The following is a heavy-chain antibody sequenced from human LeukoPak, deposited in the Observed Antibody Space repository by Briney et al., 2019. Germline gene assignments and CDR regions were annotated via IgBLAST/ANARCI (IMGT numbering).Heavy chain of an antibody. D-gene: IGHD4-11*01. CDR3: ARGRRHYSPYHYYMDV. CDR2: IYYSGST. V-gene: IGHV4-39*07. J-gene: IGHJ6*03. CDR1: GGSISSSSYY. Sequence: PSETLSLTCTVSGGSISSSSYYWGWIRQPPGKGLEWIGSIYYSGSTYYNPSLKSRVTISVDTSKNQFSLKLSSVTAADTAVYYCARGRRHYSPYHYYMDVWGKGTTVTVSS.